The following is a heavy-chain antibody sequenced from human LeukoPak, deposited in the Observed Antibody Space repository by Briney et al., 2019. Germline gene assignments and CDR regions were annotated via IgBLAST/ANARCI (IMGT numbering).Heavy chain of an antibody. J-gene: IGHJ4*02. D-gene: IGHD3-22*01. CDR3: ARHHDSSGYAPFYYFDY. CDR1: GFTFSSYS. CDR2: ISSSSSYI. Sequence: PGGSLRLSCAASGFTFSSYSMNWVRQAPGKGLEWVSSISSSSSYIYYADSVEGRFTISRDNAKNSLYLQMNSLRAEDTAVYYCARHHDSSGYAPFYYFDYWGQGTLVTVSS. V-gene: IGHV3-21*01.